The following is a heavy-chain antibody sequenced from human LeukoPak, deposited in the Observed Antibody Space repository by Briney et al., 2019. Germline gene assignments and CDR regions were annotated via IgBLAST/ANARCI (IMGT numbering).Heavy chain of an antibody. J-gene: IGHJ5*02. CDR2: INHSGST. CDR3: ARGLWFGELLFAP. Sequence: PSETLSLTCAVYGGSFSGYYWSWIRQPPGKGLEWIGEINHSGSTNYNPFLKSRVTISVDTSKNQFSLKLSSVTAADTAVYYCARGLWFGELLFAPWGQGTLVTVSS. CDR1: GGSFSGYY. D-gene: IGHD3-10*01. V-gene: IGHV4-34*01.